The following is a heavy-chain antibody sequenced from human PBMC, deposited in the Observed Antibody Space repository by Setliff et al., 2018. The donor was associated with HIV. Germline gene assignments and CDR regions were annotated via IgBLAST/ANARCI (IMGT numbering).Heavy chain of an antibody. Sequence: GGSLRLSCAASGFTFSDYYMSWLRQAPGKGLEWVSYISRDGNTIYYADSVKGRFTISRDNAKNSLYLQLNSLRPEDTAVYYCARDKDKDYGSTSFDYWGQGILVTVSS. CDR3: ARDKDKDYGSTSFDY. D-gene: IGHD4-17*01. CDR1: GFTFSDYY. J-gene: IGHJ4*02. V-gene: IGHV3-11*01. CDR2: ISRDGNTI.